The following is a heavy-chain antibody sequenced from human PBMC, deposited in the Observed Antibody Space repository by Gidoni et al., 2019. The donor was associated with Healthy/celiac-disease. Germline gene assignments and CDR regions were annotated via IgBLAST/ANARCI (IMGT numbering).Heavy chain of an antibody. CDR1: GFTFSSRA. CDR2: IRSSSGST. J-gene: IGHJ4*02. D-gene: IGHD6-13*01. CDR3: ANGPRGAAAGIVEPL. Sequence: EVQLLESGGGLVQPGGSLRLTCAASGFTFSSRAVSWVRQAPGKGLELVTAIRSSSGSTYYAESVKGRFTISRDNSKNTLYLQMNSLRAEDTAVYYCANGPRGAAAGIVEPLWGQGTLVTVSS. V-gene: IGHV3-23*01.